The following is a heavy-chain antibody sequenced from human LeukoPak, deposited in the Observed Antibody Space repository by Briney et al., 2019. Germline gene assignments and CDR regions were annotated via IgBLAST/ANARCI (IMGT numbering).Heavy chain of an antibody. CDR2: IIPIFGTA. D-gene: IGHD2-2*01. CDR1: GGTLSSYA. V-gene: IGHV1-69*05. Sequence: SVKVSCKASGGTLSSYAISWVRQAPGQGLEWMGRIIPIFGTANYAQKFQGRVTITTDESTSTAYMELSSLRSEDTAVYYCARETRDIVVVPAAMFTPYYYYYMDVWGKGTTVTVSS. CDR3: ARETRDIVVVPAAMFTPYYYYYMDV. J-gene: IGHJ6*03.